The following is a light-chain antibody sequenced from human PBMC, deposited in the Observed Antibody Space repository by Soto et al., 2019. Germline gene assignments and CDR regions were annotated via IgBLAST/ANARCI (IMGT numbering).Light chain of an antibody. CDR3: HKYQRQWT. Sequence: DIQMTQSPSTLSASVGDRVSITCRASQSISRQLAWYQQKPGQAPNLLIYQASNLETGVPSRFTGSGSGTAFTLTISRLQPDDLDYYQCHKYQRQWTFGQGTKVEVK. J-gene: IGKJ1*01. CDR2: QAS. CDR1: QSISRQ. V-gene: IGKV1-5*03.